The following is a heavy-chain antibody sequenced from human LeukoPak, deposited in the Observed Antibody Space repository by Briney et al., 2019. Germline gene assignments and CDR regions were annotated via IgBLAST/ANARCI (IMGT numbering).Heavy chain of an antibody. D-gene: IGHD6-13*01. CDR2: IYYSGST. J-gene: IGHJ4*02. V-gene: IGHV4-39*02. CDR1: GGSIRSSSYY. Sequence: SETLSLTCTVSGGSIRSSSYYWGWIRQPPGKGLEWIGSIYYSGSTYYNPSLKSRVTVSVDTSKNQFSLKLSSVTAADTALYYCARDGAAAGLFDYWGQGTLVTVSS. CDR3: ARDGAAAGLFDY.